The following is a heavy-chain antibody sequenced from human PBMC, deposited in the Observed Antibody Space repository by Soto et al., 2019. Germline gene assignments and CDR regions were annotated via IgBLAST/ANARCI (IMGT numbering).Heavy chain of an antibody. V-gene: IGHV3-21*01. CDR2: ISSSSSYI. Sequence: EVQLVESGGGLVKPGGSLRLSCAASGFTFSSYNMNWVRQAPGKGLEWVSSISSSSSYIYYADSVKGRFTISRDNAKNSLYLQINILRADDTAVYYCASTRRYGYNNYYYYYGMDVWFQGTTVTVSS. CDR3: ASTRRYGYNNYYYYYGMDV. CDR1: GFTFSSYN. D-gene: IGHD5-12*01. J-gene: IGHJ6*02.